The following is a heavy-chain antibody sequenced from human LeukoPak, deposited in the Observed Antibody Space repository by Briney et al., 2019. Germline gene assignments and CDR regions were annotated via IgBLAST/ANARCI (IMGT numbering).Heavy chain of an antibody. CDR2: MNPNSGNT. J-gene: IGHJ4*02. V-gene: IGHV1-8*01. CDR3: ARGLGYCSSTSCYSASELNGY. Sequence: AASVKVSCKASGYTFTSYDINWVRQATGQGLEWMGWMNPNSGNTGYAQKFQGRVTMTRNTSISTAYMELSSLRSEDTAVYYCARGLGYCSSTSCYSASELNGYWGQGTLVTVSS. CDR1: GYTFTSYD. D-gene: IGHD2-2*03.